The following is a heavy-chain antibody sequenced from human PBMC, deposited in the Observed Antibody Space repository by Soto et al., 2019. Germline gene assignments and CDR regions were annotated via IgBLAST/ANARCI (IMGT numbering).Heavy chain of an antibody. CDR3: AREWNYRFDY. Sequence: PGGSLRLSCVASRFSFSSYAMHWIRQSPGRGLEXXAXISXGXXXQXXADSVRGRFTISRDNSNNTLYAQIDNLTTADTGVFYCAREWNYRFDYWSQGTLVTVSS. V-gene: IGHV3-30*03. J-gene: IGHJ4*02. CDR2: ISXGXXXQ. CDR1: RFSFSSYA. D-gene: IGHD3-16*02.